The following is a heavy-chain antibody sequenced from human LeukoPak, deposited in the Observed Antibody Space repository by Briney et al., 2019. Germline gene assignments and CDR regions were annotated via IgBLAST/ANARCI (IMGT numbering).Heavy chain of an antibody. J-gene: IGHJ6*04. CDR2: IIPIFGTA. Sequence: ASVKVSCKASGGTFSSYAISWVRQAPGQGLEWMGGIIPIFGTANYAQKFQGRVTITADESTSTAYMELSSLRSEDTAVYYCARDRIAAAGTGPHYYHYGMDVWGKGTTVTVSS. D-gene: IGHD6-13*01. CDR3: ARDRIAAAGTGPHYYHYGMDV. CDR1: GGTFSSYA. V-gene: IGHV1-69*13.